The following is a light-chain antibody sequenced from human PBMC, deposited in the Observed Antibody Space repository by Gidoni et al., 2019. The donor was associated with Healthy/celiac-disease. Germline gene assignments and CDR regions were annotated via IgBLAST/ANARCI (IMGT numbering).Light chain of an antibody. Sequence: DIQMTQSPSTLSASVGDRVTITCRASQSISSWLGWYQQKPGKAPKLLIYDASSLESGVPSRFSGSGSGTEFTLTISSLQPDDFATYYYQQYNSYSTFGQGTKVEIK. CDR2: DAS. CDR1: QSISSW. CDR3: QQYNSYST. V-gene: IGKV1-5*01. J-gene: IGKJ1*01.